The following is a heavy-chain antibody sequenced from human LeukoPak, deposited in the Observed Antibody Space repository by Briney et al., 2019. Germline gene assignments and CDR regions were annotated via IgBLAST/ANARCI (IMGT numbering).Heavy chain of an antibody. V-gene: IGHV4-30-4*01. Sequence: SQTPSLTCTVSGGSVSSGDYYWSWIRQPPGKGLEWIGYMYYSGSTYYNPSLKSRVTISVDTSKNQFSLRLSSVTAADTAVYYCVRRMVGAIRPFDYWGQGTQVTVSS. D-gene: IGHD1-26*01. CDR2: MYYSGST. J-gene: IGHJ4*02. CDR3: VRRMVGAIRPFDY. CDR1: GGSVSSGDYY.